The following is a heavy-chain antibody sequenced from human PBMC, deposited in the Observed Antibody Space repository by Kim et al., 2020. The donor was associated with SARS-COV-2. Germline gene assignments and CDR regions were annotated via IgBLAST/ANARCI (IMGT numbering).Heavy chain of an antibody. J-gene: IGHJ6*03. CDR1: GFTFSSYA. Sequence: GGSLRLSCAASGFTFSSYAMSWVRQAPGKGLEWVSAISGSGGSTYYADSVKGRFTISRDNSKNTLYLQMNSLRAEDTAVYYCAKAGGSYLPGYYYYYMGVWGKGTTGTVSS. CDR2: ISGSGGST. CDR3: AKAGGSYLPGYYYYYMGV. V-gene: IGHV3-23*01. D-gene: IGHD1-26*01.